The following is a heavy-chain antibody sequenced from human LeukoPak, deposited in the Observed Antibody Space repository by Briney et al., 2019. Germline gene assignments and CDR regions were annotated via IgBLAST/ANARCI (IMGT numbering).Heavy chain of an antibody. J-gene: IGHJ3*02. Sequence: SETLSLTCTVSGGSISSGSYYWSWIRQPPGKGLEWIGYIYYSGSTNYNPSLKSRVTISVDTSKNQFSLKLSSVTAADTAVYYCARQKYSSSWYDGAFDIWGQGTMVTVSS. CDR3: ARQKYSSSWYDGAFDI. V-gene: IGHV4-61*01. D-gene: IGHD6-13*01. CDR2: IYYSGST. CDR1: GGSISSGSYY.